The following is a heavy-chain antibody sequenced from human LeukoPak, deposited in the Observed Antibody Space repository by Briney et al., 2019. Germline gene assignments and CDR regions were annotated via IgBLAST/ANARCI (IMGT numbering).Heavy chain of an antibody. J-gene: IGHJ6*02. CDR3: VKDLRAVNYYGMDV. V-gene: IGHV3-9*01. Sequence: GGSLRLSCAASGFTFDDYAMHWVRQAPGKGLEWVSGISWNGGSIGYTDSVRGRFTISRDNAKHSLYLQMNSLRAEDTAVYYCVKDLRAVNYYGMDVWGQGTTVIASS. D-gene: IGHD6-19*01. CDR1: GFTFDDYA. CDR2: ISWNGGSI.